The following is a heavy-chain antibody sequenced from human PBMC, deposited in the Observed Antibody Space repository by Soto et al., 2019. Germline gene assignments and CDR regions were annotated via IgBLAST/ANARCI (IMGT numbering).Heavy chain of an antibody. J-gene: IGHJ4*02. Sequence: QVQLQQWGAGLLKPSETLSLNCGVNGGSLSGYYWSWIRQPPGKGLEWIGEIKDGGYTNYSPSLKSXXTXSXDRSNNQFSLRLNSVTAADTGVYYCARGQEGVVATHWDQGALVTVSS. CDR2: IKDGGYT. CDR3: ARGQEGVVATH. CDR1: GGSLSGYY. D-gene: IGHD5-12*01. V-gene: IGHV4-34*01.